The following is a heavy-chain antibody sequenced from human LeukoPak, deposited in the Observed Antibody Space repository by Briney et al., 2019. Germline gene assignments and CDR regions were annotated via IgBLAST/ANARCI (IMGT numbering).Heavy chain of an antibody. V-gene: IGHV3-64D*06. CDR3: VKGLTGNPFDY. Sequence: GGSLRLSCSASGFTFSSYAMHWVRQAPGKGLEYVSAISSNGGSTHYADSVKGRFTISRDNSKNTLYLQMSSLRAEDTAVYYCVKGLTGNPFDYWGQGTLVTVSS. D-gene: IGHD7-27*01. J-gene: IGHJ4*02. CDR2: ISSNGGST. CDR1: GFTFSSYA.